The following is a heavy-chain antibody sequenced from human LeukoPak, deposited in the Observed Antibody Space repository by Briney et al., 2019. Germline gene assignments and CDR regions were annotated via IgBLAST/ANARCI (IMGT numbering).Heavy chain of an antibody. CDR3: ARDLEIAAHDY. V-gene: IGHV1-2*02. Sequence: GASVKVSCKASGYTFTCYYIHWVRLPPAQGLAWMGWINPNSGSTNYAQKFQGRVTITRYTDISTAYMELSRLRADDTAVYYCARDLEIAAHDYWGQGTLVTASS. CDR1: GYTFTCYY. CDR2: INPNSGST. D-gene: IGHD6-6*01. J-gene: IGHJ4*02.